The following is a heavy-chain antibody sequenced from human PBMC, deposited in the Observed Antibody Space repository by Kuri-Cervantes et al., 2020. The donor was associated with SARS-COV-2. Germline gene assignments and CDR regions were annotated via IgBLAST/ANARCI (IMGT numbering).Heavy chain of an antibody. Sequence: GESLKISCAASGFTFSGSAMHWVRQASGKGLEWVGRIRSKANSYATAYAASVKGRFTISRDDSKNTAYLQMNSLKTEDTAVYYCAREPQYGDYFDYWGQGTRVTGAS. V-gene: IGHV3-73*01. CDR2: IRSKANSYAT. CDR1: GFTFSGSA. J-gene: IGHJ4*02. CDR3: AREPQYGDYFDY. D-gene: IGHD4-17*01.